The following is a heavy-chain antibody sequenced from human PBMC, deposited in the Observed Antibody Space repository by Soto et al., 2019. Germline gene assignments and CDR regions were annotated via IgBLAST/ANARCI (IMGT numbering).Heavy chain of an antibody. V-gene: IGHV5-51*01. CDR1: GYSFTSYY. D-gene: IGHD3-10*01. CDR3: ARQRITRVRGVSSSGLDV. J-gene: IGHJ6*02. CDR2: IHPGDSET. Sequence: GESLKISCNGSGYSFTSYYIAGVRQMPGKGLEWMWIIHPGDSETRYSPSFQGHVIISADKSIRSAYLQWSSLGAADTAMYYCARQRITRVRGVSSSGLDVWGQGTTVTVSS.